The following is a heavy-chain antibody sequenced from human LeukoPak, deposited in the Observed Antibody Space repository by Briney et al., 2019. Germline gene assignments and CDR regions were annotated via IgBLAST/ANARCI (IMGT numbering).Heavy chain of an antibody. CDR1: GGTFSSYA. CDR3: AVGREYSSSNPFYYYYYYMDV. V-gene: IGHV1-69*05. CDR2: IIPIFGTA. J-gene: IGHJ6*03. Sequence: ASVKVSCKASGGTFSSYAISWVRQAPGQGLEWMGGIIPIFGTANYAQKFQGRVTITTDESTSTAYMELSSLRSEDTAVYYCAVGREYSSSNPFYYYYYYMDVWGKGTTVTVSS. D-gene: IGHD6-6*01.